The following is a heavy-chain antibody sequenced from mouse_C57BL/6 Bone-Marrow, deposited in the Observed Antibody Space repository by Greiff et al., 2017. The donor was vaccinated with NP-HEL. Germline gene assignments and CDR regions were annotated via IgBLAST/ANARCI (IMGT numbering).Heavy chain of an antibody. CDR1: GFTFSDYY. V-gene: IGHV5-16*01. CDR3: ARVSDSSGYLDY. Sequence: EVQLQESEGGFVQPGSSMKLSCTASGFTFSDYYMAWVRQVPEKGLEWVANINYDGSSTYYLDSLKSRFIISRDNAKNILYLQMSSLKSEDTATYYCARVSDSSGYLDYWGQGTTLTVSS. CDR2: INYDGSST. D-gene: IGHD3-2*02. J-gene: IGHJ2*01.